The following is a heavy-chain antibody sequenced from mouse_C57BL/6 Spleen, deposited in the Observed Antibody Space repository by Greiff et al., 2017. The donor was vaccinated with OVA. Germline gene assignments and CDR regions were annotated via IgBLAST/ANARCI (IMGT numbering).Heavy chain of an antibody. CDR2: IDPEDGET. V-gene: IGHV14-2*01. D-gene: IGHD2-1*01. CDR1: GFNIKDYY. J-gene: IGHJ2*01. Sequence: EVQLQESGAELVKPGASVKLSCTASGFNIKDYYMHWVKQRTEQGLEWIGRIDPEDGETKYDPKFQGKATITADTSSNTAYLQLSSLTSEDTAVYYCASLIYYGNSDYWGQGTTLTVSS. CDR3: ASLIYYGNSDY.